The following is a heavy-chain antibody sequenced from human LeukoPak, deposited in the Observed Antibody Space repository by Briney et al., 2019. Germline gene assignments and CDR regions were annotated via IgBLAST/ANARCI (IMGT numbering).Heavy chain of an antibody. CDR2: ISSSSSTI. CDR1: GFTFSSYS. Sequence: GGSLRLSCAASGFTFSSYSMNWVRQAPGKGLEWVSYISSSSSTIYYADSVKGRFTISRDNAKNSLYLQMNSLRAEDTAVYYCARDPIVGATEENWFDPWGQGTLVTVSS. V-gene: IGHV3-48*01. D-gene: IGHD1-26*01. CDR3: ARDPIVGATEENWFDP. J-gene: IGHJ5*02.